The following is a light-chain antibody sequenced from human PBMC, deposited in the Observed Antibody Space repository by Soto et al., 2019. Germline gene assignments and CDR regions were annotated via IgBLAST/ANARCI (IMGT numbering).Light chain of an antibody. Sequence: TVLTQSPGTLSLSPGERATLSCRASQSVSSTYLAWYQHKPGQAPRLLIYGASRRATGIPDRFSASGSATDFTLTIIRLEPEAVAVYYCQQYGSSPEITFGQGTRLEIK. CDR3: QQYGSSPEIT. CDR2: GAS. CDR1: QSVSSTY. V-gene: IGKV3-20*01. J-gene: IGKJ5*01.